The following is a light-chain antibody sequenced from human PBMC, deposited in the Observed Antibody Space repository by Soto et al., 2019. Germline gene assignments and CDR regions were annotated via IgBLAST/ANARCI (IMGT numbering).Light chain of an antibody. CDR3: GTWDSSLSIVV. CDR2: ENN. Sequence: QSVLTQPPSVSAAPGQKVTISCSGSSSNFVSNDVSWYQQFPGTAPKLLIYENNKRPSGIADRFSGSKSGTSATLGITGLQTGDEADYYCGTWDSSLSIVVFGGGTKLTVL. V-gene: IGLV1-51*01. J-gene: IGLJ2*01. CDR1: SSNFVSND.